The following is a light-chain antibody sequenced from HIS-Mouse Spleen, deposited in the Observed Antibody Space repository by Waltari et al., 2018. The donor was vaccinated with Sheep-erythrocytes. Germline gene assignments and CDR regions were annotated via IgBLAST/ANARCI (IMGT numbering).Light chain of an antibody. CDR2: DVS. Sequence: QSALPQPRSVSGSPGRSVTISCTGTSSDFGRYNSVSWYQQHPGKAPKLMIYDVSKRPSGVPDRFSGSKSGNTASLTISGLQAEDEADYYCCSYAGSYNHVFATGTKVTVL. CDR1: SSDFGRYNS. J-gene: IGLJ1*01. V-gene: IGLV2-11*01. CDR3: CSYAGSYNHV.